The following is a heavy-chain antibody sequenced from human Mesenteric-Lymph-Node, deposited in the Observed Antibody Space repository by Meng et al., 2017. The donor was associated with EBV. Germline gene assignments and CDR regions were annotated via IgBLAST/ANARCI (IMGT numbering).Heavy chain of an antibody. CDR3: ARGDCAGDCYYYPMDF. D-gene: IGHD2-21*01. J-gene: IGHJ6*02. CDR2: FTPLLDIT. Sequence: QGQVVQSGAEMKKPGSSVKVSCKTSRGTFSTFAISWVRQAPGQGLEWVGIFTPLLDITNYAQRFRGRVTISADASTSTTYLEFSSLKSEDTAVYFCARGDCAGDCYYYPMDFWGRGTLVTVSS. V-gene: IGHV1-69*18. CDR1: RGTFSTFA.